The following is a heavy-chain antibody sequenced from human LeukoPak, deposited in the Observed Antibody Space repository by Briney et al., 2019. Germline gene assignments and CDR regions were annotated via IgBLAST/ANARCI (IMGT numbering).Heavy chain of an antibody. CDR3: ARGRRYCSSTSCPPTY. Sequence: ASVKVSCKASGYTFTSYGISWVRQAPGQGLEWMGWIRAYNGNTNYAQKLQGRVTMTTDISTSTAYMELRSLRSDDTAVYYCARGRRYCSSTSCPPTYWGQGTLVTVSS. CDR2: IRAYNGNT. J-gene: IGHJ4*02. V-gene: IGHV1-18*01. CDR1: GYTFTSYG. D-gene: IGHD2-2*01.